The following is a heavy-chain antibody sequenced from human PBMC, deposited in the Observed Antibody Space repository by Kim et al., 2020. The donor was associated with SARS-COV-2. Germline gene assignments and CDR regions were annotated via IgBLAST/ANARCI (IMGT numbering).Heavy chain of an antibody. D-gene: IGHD3-3*01. Sequence: ASVKVSCKASGYTFTSYGISWVRQAPGQGLEWMGWISAYNGNTNYAQKLQGRVTMTTDTSTSTAYMELRSLRSDDTAVYYCARDTIFGVVISYYFDYWGQGTLVTVSS. CDR1: GYTFTSYG. CDR3: ARDTIFGVVISYYFDY. J-gene: IGHJ4*02. V-gene: IGHV1-18*01. CDR2: ISAYNGNT.